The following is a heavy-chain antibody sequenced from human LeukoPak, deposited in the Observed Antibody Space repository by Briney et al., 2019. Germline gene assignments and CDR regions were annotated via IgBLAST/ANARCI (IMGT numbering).Heavy chain of an antibody. D-gene: IGHD6-19*01. CDR3: ARDKAYSSGWHFDY. V-gene: IGHV3-30*04. CDR2: ISYDGSNK. Sequence: GGSLRLSCAAYGFTFSSYAMHWVRQAPGKGLEWAAVISYDGSNKYYADSVKGRFTISRDNSKNTLYLQMNSLRAEDTAVYHCARDKAYSSGWHFDYWGQGTLVTVSS. CDR1: GFTFSSYA. J-gene: IGHJ4*02.